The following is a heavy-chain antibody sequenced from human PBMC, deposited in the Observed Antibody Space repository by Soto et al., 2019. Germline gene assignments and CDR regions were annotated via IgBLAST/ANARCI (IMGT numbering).Heavy chain of an antibody. Sequence: GGSLRLSCAASGFTFSIYAMHWVRHAPGKGLEWVAVISYDGSNKYYADSVKGRFTISRDNSKNTLYLQMNSLRAEDTAVYYCARSRITMIVVVVYYFDYWGQGTLVTVSS. CDR1: GFTFSIYA. D-gene: IGHD3-22*01. CDR2: ISYDGSNK. CDR3: ARSRITMIVVVVYYFDY. J-gene: IGHJ4*02. V-gene: IGHV3-30-3*01.